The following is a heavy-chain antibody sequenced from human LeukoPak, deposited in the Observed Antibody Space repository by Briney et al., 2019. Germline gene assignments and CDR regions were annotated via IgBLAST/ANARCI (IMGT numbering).Heavy chain of an antibody. V-gene: IGHV3-7*01. CDR1: GFTFSSYW. CDR3: ASSVAAAGTWYFDL. Sequence: GGSLRLSCAASGFTFSSYWMSWVRQAPGKGLEWVANIKQDGSEKYYVDSVKGRFTISRDNAKNSLYLQMNSLRAEDTAVYYWASSVAAAGTWYFDLWGRGTLVTVSS. J-gene: IGHJ2*01. CDR2: IKQDGSEK. D-gene: IGHD6-13*01.